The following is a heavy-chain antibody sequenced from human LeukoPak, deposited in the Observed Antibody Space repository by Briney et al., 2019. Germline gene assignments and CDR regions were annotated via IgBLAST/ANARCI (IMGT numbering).Heavy chain of an antibody. CDR1: GFTFSSYA. Sequence: GGSLRLSCAASGFTFSSYAVSWVRQAPGKGLEWVSSLSGSGCSTYSAGSVKGRFTISRDNSKNTLYLQMNSLRAEDTALYYCAKDRSCTNDICHGDFDYWGQGTLVTVSS. D-gene: IGHD2-8*01. J-gene: IGHJ4*02. V-gene: IGHV3-23*01. CDR3: AKDRSCTNDICHGDFDY. CDR2: LSGSGCST.